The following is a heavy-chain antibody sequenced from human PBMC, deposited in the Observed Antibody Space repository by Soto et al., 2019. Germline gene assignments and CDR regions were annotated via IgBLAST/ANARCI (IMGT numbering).Heavy chain of an antibody. Sequence: PSETLSLTCTVSGGSISSGDYYWSWIRQPPGKGLEWIGYIYYSGITYSNPSLKSRVTKSVDTSKNQFPLKLSAVTAAYTAVYYCAREPSDFGLSGSRPYYLDYWGQGTLVTVSS. CDR3: AREPSDFGLSGSRPYYLDY. CDR1: GGSISSGDYY. D-gene: IGHD1-26*01. J-gene: IGHJ4*02. CDR2: IYYSGIT. V-gene: IGHV4-30-4*01.